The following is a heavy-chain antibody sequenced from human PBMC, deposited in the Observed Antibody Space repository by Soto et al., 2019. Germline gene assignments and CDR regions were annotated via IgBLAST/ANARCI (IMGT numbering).Heavy chain of an antibody. V-gene: IGHV3-23*01. CDR3: IIGGAIPDFPPDP. D-gene: IGHD2-21*01. J-gene: IGHJ5*02. CDR2: ISLSGTPT. Sequence: PGGSLRLSCAVSGFSFHSYAMSWVRQAPGKGLEWVSGISLSGTPTYYSDSVKGRFTVSRDNSNNMLYLQMNNLRAADTAVYYCIIGGAIPDFPPDPWGQGALVTVSS. CDR1: GFSFHSYA.